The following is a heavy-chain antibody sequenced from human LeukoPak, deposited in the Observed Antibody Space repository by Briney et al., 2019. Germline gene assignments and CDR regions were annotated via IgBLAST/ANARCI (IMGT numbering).Heavy chain of an antibody. V-gene: IGHV4-61*01. J-gene: IGHJ3*02. CDR3: ARDQAYDYIWGSYRFLSDAFDI. CDR2: IYYSGST. Sequence: SETLSLTCTVSGGSVSSGSYYWSWIRQPPGKGLEWIGYIYYSGSTNYNPSLKSRVTISVDTSKNQFSLKLSSVTAADTAVYYCARDQAYDYIWGSYRFLSDAFDIWGQGTMVTVSS. CDR1: GGSVSSGSYY. D-gene: IGHD3-16*02.